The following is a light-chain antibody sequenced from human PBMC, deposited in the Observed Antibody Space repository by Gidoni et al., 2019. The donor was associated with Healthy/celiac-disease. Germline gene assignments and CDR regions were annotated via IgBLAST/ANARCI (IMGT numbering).Light chain of an antibody. CDR3: QQRYSTPLT. Sequence: IQMTQSPSSLSASVGDRVTITCRASQSISSYLNWYQQKPGKAPKLLIYAASSLQSVVPSRFSGSGAGTDFTLTISSLQPEDFATYYCQQRYSTPLTFGGGTKVEIK. J-gene: IGKJ4*01. CDR2: AAS. CDR1: QSISSY. V-gene: IGKV1-39*01.